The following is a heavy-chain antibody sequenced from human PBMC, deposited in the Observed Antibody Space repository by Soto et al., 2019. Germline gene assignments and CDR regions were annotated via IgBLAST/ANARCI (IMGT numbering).Heavy chain of an antibody. CDR2: TYHSGNP. V-gene: IGHV4-30-2*01. D-gene: IGHD4-4*01. CDR1: GDTISTGGYT. J-gene: IGHJ5*02. CDR3: ARAVVTPGLYNWFDP. Sequence: PSETLSLTCDVPGDTISTGGYTWAWIRQPPGKALEWIGHTYHSGNPYYNPSLKSRVIISVDRSKNQFSLKLSSVTAADTAVYYCARAVVTPGLYNWFDPWGQGTLVTVSS.